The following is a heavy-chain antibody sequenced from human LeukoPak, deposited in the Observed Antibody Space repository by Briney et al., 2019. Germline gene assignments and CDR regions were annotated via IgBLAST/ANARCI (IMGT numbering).Heavy chain of an antibody. CDR3: ARVKPTEYSSGFDY. CDR1: GGSISSSSYY. J-gene: IGHJ4*02. D-gene: IGHD6-19*01. V-gene: IGHV4-39*07. Sequence: SETLSLTCTVSGGSISSSSYYWGWIRQPPGKGLEWIGSIYYSGSTYYNPSLKSRVTISVDTSKNQFSLKLSSVTAADTAVYYCARVKPTEYSSGFDYWGQGTLVTVSS. CDR2: IYYSGST.